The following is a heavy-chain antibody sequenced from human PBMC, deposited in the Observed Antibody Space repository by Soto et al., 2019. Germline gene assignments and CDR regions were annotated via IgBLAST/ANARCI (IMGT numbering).Heavy chain of an antibody. CDR3: ARASKYDFWSGYYLHYYYMDV. CDR2: MNPNSGNT. CDR1: GYTFTSYD. Sequence: GASVKVSCKASGYTFTSYDINWVRQATGQGLEWMGWMNPNSGNTGHAQKFQGRVTMTRNTSISTAYMELSSLRSEDTAVYYCARASKYDFWSGYYLHYYYMDVWGKGTTVTVSS. V-gene: IGHV1-8*01. D-gene: IGHD3-3*01. J-gene: IGHJ6*03.